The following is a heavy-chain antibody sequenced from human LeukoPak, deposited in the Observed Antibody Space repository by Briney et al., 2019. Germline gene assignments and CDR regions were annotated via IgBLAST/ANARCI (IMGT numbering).Heavy chain of an antibody. Sequence: GGSLRLSCAASGFTFSSCMNWVRQAPGKGLEWVSSISGSSSYIYYADSVKGRFTISRDISKNTLYLQMNSLRAEDTAVYYCARVLSGRGSLYDYYYYMDVWGKGTTVTISS. CDR3: ARVLSGRGSLYDYYYYMDV. V-gene: IGHV3-21*04. CDR1: GFTFSSC. D-gene: IGHD3-10*01. J-gene: IGHJ6*03. CDR2: ISGSSSYI.